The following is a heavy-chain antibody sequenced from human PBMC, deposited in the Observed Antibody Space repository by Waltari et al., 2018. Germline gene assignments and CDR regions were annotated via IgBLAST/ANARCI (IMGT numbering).Heavy chain of an antibody. V-gene: IGHV3-74*01. CDR1: RFTFSTHW. CDR2: INTDGSIT. J-gene: IGHJ4*02. Sequence: EVQLVESGGGLVQPGGSLRLPCAASRFTFSTHWMHWVRQAPGKGLVSVSQINTDGSITSYADSVRGRFTISRDNAKNTLFLQMNSLRAEDTAVYYCVLFSSSFLGDCWGQGTLITVSS. CDR3: VLFSSSFLGDC. D-gene: IGHD6-13*01.